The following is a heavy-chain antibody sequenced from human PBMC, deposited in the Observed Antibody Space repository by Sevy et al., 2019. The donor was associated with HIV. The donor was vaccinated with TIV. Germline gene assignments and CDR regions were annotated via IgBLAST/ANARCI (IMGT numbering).Heavy chain of an antibody. J-gene: IGHJ5*02. D-gene: IGHD1-26*01. Sequence: SETLCLTCTFSGGSISTHSWSWIRRPPGKGLEWIGYMYYSGSTNYNPSLKSRVSMSMDATKNQFALNLSCVTDADAAEYYGARLDDPRGRKDFDPWGQGTLVTVSS. V-gene: IGHV4-59*11. CDR2: MYYSGST. CDR3: ARLDDPRGRKDFDP. CDR1: GGSISTHS.